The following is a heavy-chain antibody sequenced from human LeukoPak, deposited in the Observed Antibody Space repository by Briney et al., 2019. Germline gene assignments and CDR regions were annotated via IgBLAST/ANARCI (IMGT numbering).Heavy chain of an antibody. CDR1: GYTFTSYD. Sequence: ASVKVSCKASGYTFTSYDINWVRQAPGQGLEWMGWMNPNSGNTGYAQKFQGRVTMTRNTSISTAYMELSSLRSEDTAVYYCARVGYDYVWGSYRPDYWGQGTLVTVSS. V-gene: IGHV1-8*01. D-gene: IGHD3-16*02. CDR3: ARVGYDYVWGSYRPDY. J-gene: IGHJ4*02. CDR2: MNPNSGNT.